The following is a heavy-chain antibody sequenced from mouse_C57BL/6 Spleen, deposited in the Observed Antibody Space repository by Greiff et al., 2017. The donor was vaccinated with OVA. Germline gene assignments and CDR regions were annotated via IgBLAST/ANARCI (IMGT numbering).Heavy chain of an antibody. Sequence: VKLQQPGAELVKPGASVKLSCKASGYTFTSYWMQWVKQRPGQGLEWIGEIDPSDSYTNYNQKFKGKATLTVDTSSSTAYMQLSSLTSEDSAVYYCATTVVAHFDYWGQGTTLTVSS. D-gene: IGHD1-1*01. J-gene: IGHJ2*01. CDR1: GYTFTSYW. CDR3: ATTVVAHFDY. V-gene: IGHV1-50*01. CDR2: IDPSDSYT.